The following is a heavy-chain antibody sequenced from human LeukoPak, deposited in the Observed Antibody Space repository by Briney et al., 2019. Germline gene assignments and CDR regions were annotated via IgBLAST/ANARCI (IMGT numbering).Heavy chain of an antibody. V-gene: IGHV3-69-1*01. CDR1: GFTVHNYE. D-gene: IGHD3-22*01. CDR2: IASDYTI. Sequence: GGSLRLSCTLSGFTVHNYEMNWSRRSPGKGLEGISFIASDYTIFYADGVKGRFTISRDNAKNSLYLQMNSLRAEDTAVYYCAKRAHYYDGIDFWGKGTLVTV. CDR3: AKRAHYYDGIDF. J-gene: IGHJ4*02.